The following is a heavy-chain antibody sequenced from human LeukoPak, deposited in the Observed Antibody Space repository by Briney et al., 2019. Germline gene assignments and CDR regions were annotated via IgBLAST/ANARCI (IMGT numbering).Heavy chain of an antibody. CDR3: ASFDDYGGDFDY. V-gene: IGHV1-46*01. D-gene: IGHD4-23*01. CDR1: GYTFTGYY. J-gene: IGHJ4*02. Sequence: EASVKVSCKASGYTFTGYYMHWVRQAPGQGLEWMGIINPSGGSTSYAQKFQGRVTMTRDMSTSTVYMELSSLRSEDTAVYYCASFDDYGGDFDYWGQGTLVTVSS. CDR2: INPSGGST.